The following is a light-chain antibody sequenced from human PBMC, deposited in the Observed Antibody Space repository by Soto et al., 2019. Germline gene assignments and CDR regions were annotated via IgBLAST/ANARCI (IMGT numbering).Light chain of an antibody. V-gene: IGKV1-5*03. J-gene: IGKJ1*01. CDR2: KAS. Sequence: DIQLSLHPSHLCGFVGDSVIITCRASQTISSWLAWYQQKPGKAPKLLIYKASTLKSGVPSRFSGSGSGTEFTLTISSLQPDDFATYYCQHYNSYSEAFGQGTKVDIK. CDR3: QHYNSYSEA. CDR1: QTISSW.